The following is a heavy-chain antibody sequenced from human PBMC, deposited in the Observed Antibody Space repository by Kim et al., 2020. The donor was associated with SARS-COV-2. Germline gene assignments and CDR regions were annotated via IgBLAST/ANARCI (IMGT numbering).Heavy chain of an antibody. J-gene: IGHJ4*02. D-gene: IGHD1-26*01. CDR3: AKEHVGAAGFDY. V-gene: IGHV3-23*01. Sequence: TYYADSVGGRFTISRDNSKNTLYLQMNSLRAEDTAVYYCAKEHVGAAGFDYWGQGTLVTVSS. CDR2: T.